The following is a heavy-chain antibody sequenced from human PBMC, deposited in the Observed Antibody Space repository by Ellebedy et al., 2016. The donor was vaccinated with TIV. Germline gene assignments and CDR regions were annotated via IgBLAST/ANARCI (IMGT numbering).Heavy chain of an antibody. Sequence: SETLSLTXTVSGGSISSSSYYYWAWIHQPPGKGLEWIGTIFHSGNTYYNPSLKSRLTISVDTSNNQFSLRLSSVTAADTAVYYCASQHSRGYYEGYWGQGTPVTVSS. J-gene: IGHJ4*02. CDR2: IFHSGNT. V-gene: IGHV4-39*01. D-gene: IGHD6-25*01. CDR3: ASQHSRGYYEGY. CDR1: GGSISSSSYYY.